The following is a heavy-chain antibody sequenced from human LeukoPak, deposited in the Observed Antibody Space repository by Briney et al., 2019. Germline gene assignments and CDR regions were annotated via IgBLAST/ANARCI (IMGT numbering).Heavy chain of an antibody. J-gene: IGHJ4*02. CDR3: ARNIVGPRQVDY. D-gene: IGHD1-26*01. V-gene: IGHV4-59*01. CDR2: IYHSGTT. CDR1: GGPISSYY. Sequence: SETLSLTCTVSGGPISSYYWSWIRQPPGKGLEWIGYIYHSGTTNYNPSLKSRVTISVDTSKSQFSLKLSSVTAADTAIYYCARNIVGPRQVDYWGQGTLVTVSS.